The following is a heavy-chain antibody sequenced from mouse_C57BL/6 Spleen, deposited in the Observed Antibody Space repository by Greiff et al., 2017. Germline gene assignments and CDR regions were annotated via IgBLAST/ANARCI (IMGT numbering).Heavy chain of an antibody. CDR2: INPYNGDT. J-gene: IGHJ4*01. D-gene: IGHD2-2*01. CDR1: GYSFTGYF. V-gene: IGHV1-20*01. Sequence: EVQVVESGPELVKPGDSVKISCKASGYSFTGYFMNWVMQSHGKSLEWIGRINPYNGDTFYNQKFKGKATLTVDKSSSTAHMELRSLTSEDSAVYYCARRGYYGYDNYAMDYWGQGTSVTVSS. CDR3: ARRGYYGYDNYAMDY.